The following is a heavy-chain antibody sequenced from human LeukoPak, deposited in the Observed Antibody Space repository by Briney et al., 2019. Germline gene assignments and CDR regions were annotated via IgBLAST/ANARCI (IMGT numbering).Heavy chain of an antibody. D-gene: IGHD3-22*01. Sequence: SETLSLTCTVSGGSISSGGYYWSWIRQHPGKGLEWIGEINHSGSTNYNPSLKSRVTISVDTSKNQFSLKLSSVTAADTAVYYCARARGDSSGYLRRWFDPWGQGTLVTVSS. J-gene: IGHJ5*02. CDR3: ARARGDSSGYLRRWFDP. CDR2: INHSGST. CDR1: GGSISSGGYY. V-gene: IGHV4-61*08.